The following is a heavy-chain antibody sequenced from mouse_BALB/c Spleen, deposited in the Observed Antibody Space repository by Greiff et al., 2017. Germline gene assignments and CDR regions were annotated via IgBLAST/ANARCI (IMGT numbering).Heavy chain of an antibody. CDR3: ARLEATGTYYFDY. CDR2: INPSNGRT. V-gene: IGHV1S81*02. J-gene: IGHJ2*01. Sequence: QVQLQQPGAELVKPGASVKLSCKASGYTFTSYWMHWVKQRPGQGLEWIGEINPSNGRTNYNEKFKSKATLTVDKSSSTAYMQLSSLTSEDSAVYYCARLEATGTYYFDYWGQGTTLTVSS. CDR1: GYTFTSYW. D-gene: IGHD4-1*02.